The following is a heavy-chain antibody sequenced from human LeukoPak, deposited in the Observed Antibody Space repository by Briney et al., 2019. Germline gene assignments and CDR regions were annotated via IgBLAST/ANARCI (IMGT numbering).Heavy chain of an antibody. CDR2: ISGSGGST. Sequence: GGSLRLSCAASGFTFSSYAMSWVRQAPGKGLEWVSAISGSGGSTYYADSVKGRFTISRDNSKKTLCLQMNSLRAEDTAVYYCARARSSYGYGDAFDIWGQGTMVTVSS. CDR3: ARARSSYGYGDAFDI. V-gene: IGHV3-23*01. J-gene: IGHJ3*02. D-gene: IGHD5-18*01. CDR1: GFTFSSYA.